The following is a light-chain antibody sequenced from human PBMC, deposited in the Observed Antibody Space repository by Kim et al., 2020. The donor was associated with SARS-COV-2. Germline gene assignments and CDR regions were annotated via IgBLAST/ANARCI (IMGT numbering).Light chain of an antibody. J-gene: IGKJ1*01. V-gene: IGKV1-39*01. CDR3: QQSYSTPRT. CDR1: QSSTYY. CDR2: AAS. Sequence: ASVGDRVTITCRASQSSTYYLNWYQQKPGKAPKLLIYAASSLQSGVPSRFSGSGSGTDFTLTISSLQPEDFATYYCQQSYSTPRTFGQGTKVDIK.